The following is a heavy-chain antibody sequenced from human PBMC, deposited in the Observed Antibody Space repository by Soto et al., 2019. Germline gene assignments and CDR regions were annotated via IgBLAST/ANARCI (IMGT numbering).Heavy chain of an antibody. CDR3: ARDEGLVFDYVWGISNPPGFMDV. J-gene: IGHJ6*02. CDR2: IIPIFGTA. D-gene: IGHD3-16*01. CDR1: GGTFSSYA. V-gene: IGHV1-69*13. Sequence: SVKVSCKASGGTFSSYAISWVRQAPGQGLEWMGGIIPIFGTANYAQKFQGRVTITADESTSTAYMELSSLRSGDTAVYYCARDEGLVFDYVWGISNPPGFMDVWGQGTTVTVSS.